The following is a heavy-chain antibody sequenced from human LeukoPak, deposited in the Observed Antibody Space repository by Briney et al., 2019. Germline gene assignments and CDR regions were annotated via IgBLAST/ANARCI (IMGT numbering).Heavy chain of an antibody. J-gene: IGHJ6*03. CDR2: IRYDGSNK. CDR1: GFTFSSYG. D-gene: IGHD2-2*01. V-gene: IGHV3-30*02. CDR3: AKAPEGVVPAEFSMDV. Sequence: GGSLRLSCAASGFTFSSYGMHWVRQAPGKGLEWVAFIRYDGSNKYYADSVKGGVTISRDNSKNTLYLQMNSLRAEDTAVYYCAKAPEGVVPAEFSMDVWGKGTTVTISS.